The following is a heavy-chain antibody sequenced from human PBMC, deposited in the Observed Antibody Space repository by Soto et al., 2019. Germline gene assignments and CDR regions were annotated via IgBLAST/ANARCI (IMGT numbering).Heavy chain of an antibody. CDR3: ARARYSSDWLPFEY. CDR2: ISNNGDNT. V-gene: IGHV3-64*01. CDR1: GFTFSSYA. J-gene: IGHJ4*02. D-gene: IGHD6-19*01. Sequence: GGSLRLSCAASGFTFSSYAIHWVRQAPGKGLEFVSAISNNGDNTYYANSVKGRFTISRDSSKNTLYLQMGSLRAEDMAVYYCARARYSSDWLPFEYWGQGTLVTVSS.